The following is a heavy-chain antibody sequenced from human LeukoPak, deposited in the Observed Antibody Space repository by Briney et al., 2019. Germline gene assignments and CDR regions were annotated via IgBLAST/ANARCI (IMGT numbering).Heavy chain of an antibody. J-gene: IGHJ5*02. Sequence: GGSLRLPCAASGFTFSSYAMSWVRQAPGKGLEWVSAISGSGGSTYYADSVKGRFTISRDNSKNTLYLQMNSLRAEDTAVYYCAKDHEIAVAGDWFDPWGRGTLVTVSS. CDR1: GFTFSSYA. D-gene: IGHD6-19*01. CDR3: AKDHEIAVAGDWFDP. CDR2: ISGSGGST. V-gene: IGHV3-23*01.